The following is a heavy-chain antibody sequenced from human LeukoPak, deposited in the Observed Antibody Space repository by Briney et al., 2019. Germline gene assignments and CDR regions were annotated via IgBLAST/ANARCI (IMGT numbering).Heavy chain of an antibody. CDR2: INHSGST. Sequence: SETLSLTCAVYGGSFSGYYWSWIRQPPGKGLEWIGEINHSGSTNYNPSLKSRVTISVDTSKNQFSLKLSSVTAADTAVYYCASEVGATTGGGYYYYYYMDVWGKGTTVTVSS. CDR1: GGSFSGYY. D-gene: IGHD1-26*01. CDR3: ASEVGATTGGGYYYYYYMDV. J-gene: IGHJ6*03. V-gene: IGHV4-34*01.